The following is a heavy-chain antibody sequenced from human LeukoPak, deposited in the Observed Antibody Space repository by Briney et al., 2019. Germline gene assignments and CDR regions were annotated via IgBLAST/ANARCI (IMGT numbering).Heavy chain of an antibody. D-gene: IGHD3-9*01. CDR2: INPNSGGT. Sequence: GASVKVSCKASGYTFTGNYMHWVRQAPGQGLEWMGWINPNSGGTNYAQKFQGRVSMTRDTSISTAYMELNRLRSDDTAVFYCARGGETLRYFDWFNQEDAFDIWGQGTMVTVSS. CDR3: ARGGETLRYFDWFNQEDAFDI. J-gene: IGHJ3*02. CDR1: GYTFTGNY. V-gene: IGHV1-2*02.